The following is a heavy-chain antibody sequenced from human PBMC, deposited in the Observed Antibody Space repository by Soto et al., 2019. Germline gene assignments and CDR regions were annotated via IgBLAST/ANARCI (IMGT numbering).Heavy chain of an antibody. D-gene: IGHD1-1*01. CDR2: ISSSGSTI. CDR3: AREVQLERHYYYYYYMDV. Sequence: GGSLRLSCAASGFTFSDYYMSWIRQAPGKGLEWVSYISSSGSTIYYADSVKGRFTISRDNAKNSLYLQMNSLRAEDTAVYYCAREVQLERHYYYYYYMDVWGKGTTVTVSS. J-gene: IGHJ6*03. CDR1: GFTFSDYY. V-gene: IGHV3-11*01.